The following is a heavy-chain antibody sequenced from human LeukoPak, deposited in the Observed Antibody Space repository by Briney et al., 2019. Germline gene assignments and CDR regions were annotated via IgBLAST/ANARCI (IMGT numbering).Heavy chain of an antibody. V-gene: IGHV1-69*04. Sequence: GASVKVSCKASGYTFSSYTISWVRQAPGQGLEWMGRIIPILGIANYAQKFQGRVTITADKSTSTAYMELSSLRSEDTAVYYCARDPTIFGVVINRYYFDYWGQGTLVTVSS. CDR3: ARDPTIFGVVINRYYFDY. CDR1: GYTFSSYT. J-gene: IGHJ4*02. D-gene: IGHD3-3*01. CDR2: IIPILGIA.